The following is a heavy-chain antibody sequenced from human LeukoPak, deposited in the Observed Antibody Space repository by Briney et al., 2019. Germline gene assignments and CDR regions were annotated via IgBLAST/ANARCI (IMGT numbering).Heavy chain of an antibody. Sequence: GGSLRLSCAASGFTFSSYWMSWVRQAPGKGLEWVAVIWYDGSNKYYADSVKGRFTISRDNSKNTLYLQMNSLRAEDTAVYYCAKDRVVAATLGYFDYWGQGTLVTVSS. D-gene: IGHD2-15*01. CDR1: GFTFSSYW. CDR2: IWYDGSNK. V-gene: IGHV3-33*06. CDR3: AKDRVVAATLGYFDY. J-gene: IGHJ4*02.